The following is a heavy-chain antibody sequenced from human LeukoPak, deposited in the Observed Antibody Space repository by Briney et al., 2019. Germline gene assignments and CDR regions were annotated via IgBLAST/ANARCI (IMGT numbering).Heavy chain of an antibody. CDR3: ARERSSYYGMDV. V-gene: IGHV3-64*01. CDR1: GFTFSSYA. J-gene: IGHJ6*02. D-gene: IGHD2-2*01. Sequence: GGSLRLSCAASGFTFSSYAMHWVRQAPGKGLEYVSAISSNGGSTYYANSVKGRFTISRDNSKNTLYLQMGSLRAEDMAVYYCARERSSYYGMDVWGQATTVTVSS. CDR2: ISSNGGST.